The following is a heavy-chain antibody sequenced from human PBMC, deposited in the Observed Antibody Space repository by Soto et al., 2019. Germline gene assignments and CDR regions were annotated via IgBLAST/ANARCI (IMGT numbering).Heavy chain of an antibody. CDR1: GFSLSNGRMG. J-gene: IGHJ6*02. CDR2: IFSDTER. CDR3: ARMTAHTYSHFYAMDV. Sequence: QVTLKESGPVLVKPTETLTLTCTISGFSLSNGRMGVSWIRQSPGKALEWLAHIFSDTERSYSTSMQSRLTISTDTSGTQVVLTMTNMAPVDTGTYYCARMTAHTYSHFYAMDVWGQGTTVTVSS. V-gene: IGHV2-26*03.